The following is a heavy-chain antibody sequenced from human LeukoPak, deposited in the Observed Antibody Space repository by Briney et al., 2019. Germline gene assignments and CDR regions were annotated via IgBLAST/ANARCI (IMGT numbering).Heavy chain of an antibody. CDR1: GFIFSNYA. CDR2: IRYDGGNT. V-gene: IGHV3-33*01. J-gene: IGHJ6*03. CDR3: ARGSSSWYGYYYYYMDV. Sequence: PGRSLRLSCAASGFIFSNYAMQWVRRAPGMGLEWVAFIRYDGGNTYYADSVKGRFTISRDNAKNSLYLQMNSLRAEDTAVYYCARGSSSWYGYYYYYMDVWGKGTTVTISS. D-gene: IGHD6-13*01.